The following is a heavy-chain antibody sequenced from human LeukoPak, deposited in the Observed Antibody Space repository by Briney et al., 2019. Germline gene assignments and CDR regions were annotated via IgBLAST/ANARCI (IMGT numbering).Heavy chain of an antibody. D-gene: IGHD5-18*01. CDR3: VRGGYNYGVDY. CDR2: IYPKSGGT. Sequence: ASVKVSCKASGYTFTGYYMHWVRQAPGQGLEWMGWIYPKSGGTNYAQRFQGRVTMTRDTSISSAYMELSRLRSDDAAVYYCVRGGYNYGVDYWGQGTLVTVSS. J-gene: IGHJ4*02. V-gene: IGHV1-2*02. CDR1: GYTFTGYY.